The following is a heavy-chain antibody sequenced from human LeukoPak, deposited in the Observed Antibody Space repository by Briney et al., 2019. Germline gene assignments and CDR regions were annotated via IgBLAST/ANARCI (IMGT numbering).Heavy chain of an antibody. CDR1: GYTFGDYY. V-gene: IGHV1-2*02. D-gene: IGHD1-14*01. J-gene: IGHJ5*01. CDR3: ARDIILDS. CDR2: INPKTGVT. Sequence: ASVKVSYKASGYTFGDYYLTWVRQAPGQGFEWLGWINPKTGVTKYAQKFLGRVTMTSDTSTSTAYMELSRLTSDDTAHYFCARDIILDSWGQGTLVTVSS.